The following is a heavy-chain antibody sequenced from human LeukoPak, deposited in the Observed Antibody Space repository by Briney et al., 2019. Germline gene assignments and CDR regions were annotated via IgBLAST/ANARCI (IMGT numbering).Heavy chain of an antibody. D-gene: IGHD7-27*01. Sequence: GGSLRLSCAASGFTVSSYSMNWVRQVPGKGLEWVSHISSSGSMIWYGESVKGRFTISRDSAKNSLHLQMNSLRAEDTAVYYRARDPESNWGWDLDYWGQGTLVTVSS. CDR3: ARDPESNWGWDLDY. CDR1: GFTVSSYS. CDR2: ISSSGSMI. J-gene: IGHJ4*02. V-gene: IGHV3-48*01.